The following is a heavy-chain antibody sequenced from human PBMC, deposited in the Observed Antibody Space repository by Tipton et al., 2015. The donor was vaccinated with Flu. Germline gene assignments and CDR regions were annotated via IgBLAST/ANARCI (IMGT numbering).Heavy chain of an antibody. D-gene: IGHD3-3*01. Sequence: GLVKPSETLSLTCTVSGGSIGSNYWSWVRQPPGKGLEYIGYIHNSGTTNYNPSLKSRVTTSVDTSKNHFSLKLSSVTAADTAVYFCARARRFLEWQFYYYYMDGWGKGTTVTVSS. V-gene: IGHV4-59*01. CDR2: IHNSGTT. CDR1: GGSIGSNY. CDR3: ARARRFLEWQFYYYYMDG. J-gene: IGHJ6*03.